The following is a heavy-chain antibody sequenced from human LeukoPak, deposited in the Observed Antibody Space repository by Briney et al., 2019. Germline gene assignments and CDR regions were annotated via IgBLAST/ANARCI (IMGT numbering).Heavy chain of an antibody. J-gene: IGHJ4*02. CDR2: IYTSGST. Sequence: SETLSLTCTVSGGSISSYYWSWIRQPPGKGLEWIGYIYTSGSTNYNPSLKSRVTISVDTSKNQFFLKLSSVTAADTAVYYCARLNWSGSYHDFDYWGQGTLVTVSS. D-gene: IGHD1-26*01. CDR1: GGSISSYY. CDR3: ARLNWSGSYHDFDY. V-gene: IGHV4-4*09.